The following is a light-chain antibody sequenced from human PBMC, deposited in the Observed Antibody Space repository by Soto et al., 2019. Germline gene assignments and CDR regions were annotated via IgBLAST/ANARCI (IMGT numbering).Light chain of an antibody. V-gene: IGLV2-11*01. CDR3: CSSAGSSTVI. Sequence: QSALTQPRSVSGSPGQSVTISCTGTSRDVGAYNYVSWYQQHPGKAPNLIIYDVRKWPSGVPDRFSGSKSGNTASLTISGLQAEDEADYYCCSSAGSSTVIFGGGTKLTVL. CDR1: SRDVGAYNY. J-gene: IGLJ2*01. CDR2: DVR.